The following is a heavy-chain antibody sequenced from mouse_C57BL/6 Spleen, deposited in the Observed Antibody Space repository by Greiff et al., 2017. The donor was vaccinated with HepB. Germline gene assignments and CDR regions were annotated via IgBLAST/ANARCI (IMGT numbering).Heavy chain of an antibody. CDR1: GFTFSSYA. D-gene: IGHD3-2*02. J-gene: IGHJ3*01. V-gene: IGHV5-9-1*02. CDR3: TKTAQATAWFAY. CDR2: ISSGGDYI. Sequence: LQQSGEGLVKPGGSLKLSCAASGFTFSSYAMSWVRQTPEKRLEWVAYISSGGDYIYYADTVKGRFTISRDNARNTLYLQMSSLKSEDTAMYYCTKTAQATAWFAYWGQGTLVTVSA.